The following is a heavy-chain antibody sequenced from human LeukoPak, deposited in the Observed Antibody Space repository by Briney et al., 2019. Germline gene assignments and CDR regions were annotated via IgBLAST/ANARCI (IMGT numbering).Heavy chain of an antibody. D-gene: IGHD3-10*01. V-gene: IGHV3-66*01. J-gene: IGHJ5*02. CDR1: GFIVSANY. CDR2: LYSGGST. CDR3: ARKTLSRGVT. Sequence: GGSLRLSCAASGFIVSANYMTWIRQAPGKGLECVSVLYSGGSTYYSDSVKGRFTISRDNSHNTLYLQMNSLRAEGTAVYYCARKTLSRGVTWGQGTLVTVSS.